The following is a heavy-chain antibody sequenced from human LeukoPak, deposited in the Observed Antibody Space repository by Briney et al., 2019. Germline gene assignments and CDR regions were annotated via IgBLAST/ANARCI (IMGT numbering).Heavy chain of an antibody. CDR3: TRDFRIVVTDY. J-gene: IGHJ4*02. CDR2: MSYGGANE. Sequence: GGSLRHSCAASGFTFTNYALHWVRQAPGKGLEWVAVMSYGGANEYYADSVKGRFTISRDDSKNTLYLQMNSLRTEDTAIYYCTRDFRIVVTDYWGQGTLVTVSS. CDR1: GFTFTNYA. V-gene: IGHV3-30-3*01. D-gene: IGHD1-26*01.